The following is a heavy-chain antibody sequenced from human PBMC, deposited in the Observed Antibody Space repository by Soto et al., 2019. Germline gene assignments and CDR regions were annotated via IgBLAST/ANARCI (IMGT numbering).Heavy chain of an antibody. CDR2: INPNSGGT. CDR3: ARLRDYYGPRSFLSE. CDR1: GYTFTGYY. Sequence: ASVKVSCTASGYTFTGYYMHWVRQAPGQGLEWMGWINPNSGGTNYAQKFQGRVTMTRDTSISTAYRELSRLRSDDTAVYYCARLRDYYGPRSFLSEWGQGNLVTV. V-gene: IGHV1-2*02. J-gene: IGHJ4*02. D-gene: IGHD3-10*01.